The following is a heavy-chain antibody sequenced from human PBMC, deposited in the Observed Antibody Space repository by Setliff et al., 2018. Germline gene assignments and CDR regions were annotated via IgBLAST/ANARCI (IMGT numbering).Heavy chain of an antibody. V-gene: IGHV1-69*05. D-gene: IGHD5-12*01. Sequence: ASVKVSCKASGGTFSSYAISWVRQAPGRGLEWMGGIIPIFGTVNYAQKFQDRVTITTDESTSTAYMELSSLRSEDTAFYYCARGAGYSGYDWPSPDDYWGQGTLVTVSS. CDR1: GGTFSSYA. CDR3: ARGAGYSGYDWPSPDDY. CDR2: IIPIFGTV. J-gene: IGHJ4*02.